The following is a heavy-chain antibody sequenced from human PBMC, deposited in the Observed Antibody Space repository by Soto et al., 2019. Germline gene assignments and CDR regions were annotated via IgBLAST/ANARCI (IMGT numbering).Heavy chain of an antibody. J-gene: IGHJ4*02. CDR2: MHNSGST. V-gene: IGHV4-59*08. CDR3: ARGHYEFWSGYFDTIDY. D-gene: IGHD3-3*01. Sequence: SETLSLTCTVSGGSISSYYWSWIRQPPGKGLEWIGYMHNSGSTKYNPSLKSRVTISADTSKNQFSLKLSSVTAADSAVYYCARGHYEFWSGYFDTIDYWGQGTLVTVSS. CDR1: GGSISSYY.